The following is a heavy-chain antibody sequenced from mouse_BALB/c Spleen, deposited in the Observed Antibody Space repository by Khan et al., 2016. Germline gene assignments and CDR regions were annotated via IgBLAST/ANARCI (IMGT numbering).Heavy chain of an antibody. CDR2: ISTGDST. V-gene: IGHV5-6-5*01. D-gene: IGHD2-1*01. Sequence: EVELVESGGGLVKPGGSLKLSCAASGFTFRNYAMSWVRQTPEKRLEWVASISTGDSTYYGDSVKGRYTISRDNDRNIPYLQMSSLRPEDTAMFYCAKEDYGNYGDYFDYWGQGTTLTVSS. J-gene: IGHJ2*01. CDR1: GFTFRNYA. CDR3: AKEDYGNYGDYFDY.